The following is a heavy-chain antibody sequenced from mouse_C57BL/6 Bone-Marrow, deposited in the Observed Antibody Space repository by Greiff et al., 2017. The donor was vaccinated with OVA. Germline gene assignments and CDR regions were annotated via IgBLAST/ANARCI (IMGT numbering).Heavy chain of an antibody. CDR2: SRNKANDYTT. D-gene: IGHD2-2*01. Sequence: EVKVVESGGGLVQSGRSLRLSCATSGFTFSDFYMEWVRQAPGKGLEWIAASRNKANDYTTEYSASVKGRFIVSRDTSQSILYLQMNALRAEDTAIYYCARDERMVTTGGFAYWGQGTLVTVSA. CDR3: ARDERMVTTGGFAY. CDR1: GFTFSDFY. V-gene: IGHV7-1*01. J-gene: IGHJ3*01.